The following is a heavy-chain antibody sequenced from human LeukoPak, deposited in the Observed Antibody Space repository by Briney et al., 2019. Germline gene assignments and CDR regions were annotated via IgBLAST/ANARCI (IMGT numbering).Heavy chain of an antibody. J-gene: IGHJ4*02. CDR1: GFTFSSYA. V-gene: IGHV3-23*01. CDR3: AKDLRHDYGDYVDY. Sequence: GGSLRLSCAAPGFTFSSYAMSWVRQAPGKGLEWVSAISGSGGSTYYADSVKGRFTISRDNSKNTLYLQMNSLRAEDTAVYYCAKDLRHDYGDYVDYWGQGTLVTVSS. CDR2: ISGSGGST. D-gene: IGHD4-17*01.